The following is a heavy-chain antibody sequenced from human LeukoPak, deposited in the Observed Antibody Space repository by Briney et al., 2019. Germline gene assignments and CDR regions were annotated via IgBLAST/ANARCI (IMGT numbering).Heavy chain of an antibody. CDR1: GFTFSNYW. CDR3: ARDRQIAY. J-gene: IGHJ4*02. CDR2: IKQDGGEK. V-gene: IGHV3-7*01. Sequence: GGSLRLSCAASGFTFSNYWLTWVRQAPGEGLEWVANIKQDGGEKHYVDSVKGRFTISRDNAKDSLYLQMNSLRAEDTAVYYCARDRQIAYWGQGTLVTVSS.